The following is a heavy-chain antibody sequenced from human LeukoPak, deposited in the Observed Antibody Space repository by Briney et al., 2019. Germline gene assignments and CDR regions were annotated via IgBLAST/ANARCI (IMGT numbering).Heavy chain of an antibody. Sequence: KPSETLSLTCTVSGGSISSSSYYWGWIRQPPGKGLEWIGSIYYSGSTYYNPSLKSRVTISVDTSKNQFSLKLSSVTAADTAVYYCATLRFLEWLSDSGAFDIWGQGTMVPSLQ. CDR1: GGSISSSSYY. V-gene: IGHV4-39*01. D-gene: IGHD3-3*01. CDR2: IYYSGST. J-gene: IGHJ3*02. CDR3: ATLRFLEWLSDSGAFDI.